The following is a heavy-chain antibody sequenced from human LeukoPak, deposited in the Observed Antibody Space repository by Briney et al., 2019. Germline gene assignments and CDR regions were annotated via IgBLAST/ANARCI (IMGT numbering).Heavy chain of an antibody. CDR3: ARTVGGWVVDY. CDR1: GFTFSSYW. V-gene: IGHV3-74*01. Sequence: GGSLRLSCAASGFTFSSYWMLWVRQAPGKGLVWVSRINSDGTGTSYADSVKGRFTISRDNAKNTLYLQMNSLRAEDTAVYYCARTVGGWVVDYWGQGTLVTVSS. CDR2: INSDGTGT. J-gene: IGHJ4*02. D-gene: IGHD3-16*01.